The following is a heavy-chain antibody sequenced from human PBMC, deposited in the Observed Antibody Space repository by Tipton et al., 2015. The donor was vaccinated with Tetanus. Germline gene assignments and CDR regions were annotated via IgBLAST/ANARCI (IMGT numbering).Heavy chain of an antibody. D-gene: IGHD2-2*01. CDR1: GDTFTSYG. Sequence: QLVQSGAEVKKPGASVKVSCRASGDTFTSYGLNWVRQAAGRGFEWVGWLNPKSGSAVYGQKFQGRVTMTTNTSITTAYMELRSLRYEDTAVYYCASGSSIRHGLDVWGHGTTVIVSS. J-gene: IGHJ6*02. V-gene: IGHV1-8*01. CDR3: ASGSSIRHGLDV. CDR2: LNPKSGSA.